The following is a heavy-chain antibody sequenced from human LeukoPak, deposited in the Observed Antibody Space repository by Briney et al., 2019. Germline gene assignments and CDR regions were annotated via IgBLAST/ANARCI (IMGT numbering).Heavy chain of an antibody. Sequence: ASVKVSCKASGGTFSSYAISWVRQAPGQGLEWMGRIIPILGIANYAQKFQGRVTITADKSTSTAYMELSSLRSEDTAVYYCARASCSSTSCPYYYYGMDVWGQGTTVTVPS. CDR1: GGTFSSYA. V-gene: IGHV1-69*04. CDR2: IIPILGIA. J-gene: IGHJ6*02. CDR3: ARASCSSTSCPYYYYGMDV. D-gene: IGHD2-2*01.